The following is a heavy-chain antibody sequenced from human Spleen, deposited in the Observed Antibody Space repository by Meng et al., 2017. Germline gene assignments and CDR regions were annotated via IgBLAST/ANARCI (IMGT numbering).Heavy chain of an antibody. Sequence: SETLSLTCTVSGGSISSSSYYWGWIRQPPGKGLEWIGSMYSSGSTYYNPSLKSRVTISVDTSKNQFSLKLSSVTAADTAVYYCAKSCGHSNDDAFDIWGQGTMVTVSS. D-gene: IGHD6-13*01. CDR3: AKSCGHSNDDAFDI. CDR1: GGSISSSSYY. CDR2: MYSSGST. J-gene: IGHJ3*02. V-gene: IGHV4-39*07.